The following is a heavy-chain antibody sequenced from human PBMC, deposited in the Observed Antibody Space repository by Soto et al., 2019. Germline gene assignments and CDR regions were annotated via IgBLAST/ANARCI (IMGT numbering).Heavy chain of an antibody. Sequence: LSLTCTVSGDSLSTYYWGWFRQSPGVGLQWIGYIYYTGSTYYDPSLKSRVTISLHTSRNQFSLLLTSLTAADTAVYYCARRLNIAAYDSWGQGVLVTVSS. CDR1: GDSLSTYY. CDR3: ARRLNIAAYDS. D-gene: IGHD5-12*01. CDR2: IYYTGST. J-gene: IGHJ4*02. V-gene: IGHV4-59*01.